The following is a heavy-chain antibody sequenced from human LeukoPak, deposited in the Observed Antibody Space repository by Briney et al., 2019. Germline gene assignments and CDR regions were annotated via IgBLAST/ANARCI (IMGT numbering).Heavy chain of an antibody. V-gene: IGHV3-48*04. CDR1: GFTFSSYA. Sequence: GGSLRLSCAASGFTFSSYAMHWVRQAPGKGLEWVSYISSSGSTIYYADSVEGRFTISRDNAKNSLYLQMNSLRAEDTAVYYCARVSAGWDPPYWGQGTLVTVSS. CDR3: ARVSAGWDPPY. J-gene: IGHJ4*02. CDR2: ISSSGSTI. D-gene: IGHD1-26*01.